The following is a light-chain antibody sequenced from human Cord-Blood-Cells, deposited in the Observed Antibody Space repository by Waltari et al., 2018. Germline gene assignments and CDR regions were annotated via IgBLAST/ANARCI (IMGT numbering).Light chain of an antibody. J-gene: IGKJ4*01. CDR3: QQYYSYPLLT. Sequence: AIRMTQSPSSFSASTGDRVTITCRASQGISSYLAWYQQKPGKAPKLLIDAAPTLQSGVPLRFSGSGSGTDFTLTISCLQSEDFATYYCQQYYSYPLLTFGGGTKVEIK. CDR1: QGISSY. V-gene: IGKV1-8*01. CDR2: AAP.